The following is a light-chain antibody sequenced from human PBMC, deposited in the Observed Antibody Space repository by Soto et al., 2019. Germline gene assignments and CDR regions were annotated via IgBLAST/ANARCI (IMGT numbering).Light chain of an antibody. Sequence: DIQMTQSPSSLSASVGDRVTITCQASQDIRNYLNWYQQKPGKAPKLLIYDASSLQSGVPSRFSGSGSGTDFTLTISSLQPEDFATYYCQQSYSTLWTFGQGTKVDIK. CDR1: QDIRNY. V-gene: IGKV1-39*01. J-gene: IGKJ1*01. CDR3: QQSYSTLWT. CDR2: DAS.